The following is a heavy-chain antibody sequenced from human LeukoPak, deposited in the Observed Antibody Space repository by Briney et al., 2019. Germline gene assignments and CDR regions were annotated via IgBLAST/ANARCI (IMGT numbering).Heavy chain of an antibody. Sequence: ASVKVSCKASGGTFSSYAISWVRQAPGQGLEWMGGIIPIFGTANYAQKFQGRVTITADESTSTAYMELRSLRSDDTAVYHCARDQGVVMPDYWGQGTLVTVSS. J-gene: IGHJ4*02. CDR2: IIPIFGTA. D-gene: IGHD3-3*01. CDR1: GGTFSSYA. V-gene: IGHV1-69*13. CDR3: ARDQGVVMPDY.